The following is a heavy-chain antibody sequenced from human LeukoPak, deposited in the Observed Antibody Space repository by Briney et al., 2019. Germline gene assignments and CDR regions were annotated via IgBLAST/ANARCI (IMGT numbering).Heavy chain of an antibody. CDR3: VRDYVWGTSESDY. J-gene: IGHJ4*02. Sequence: GGSLRLSCAAPGFTFSSDAMSWVRQTPGKGLEWVANIKTDGSETYYLDSVKGRFTVSRDNAKNSLFLQMNSLRAEDTAIYYCVRDYVWGTSESDYWGQGILVTVSS. CDR2: IKTDGSET. V-gene: IGHV3-7*01. D-gene: IGHD3-16*01. CDR1: GFTFSSDA.